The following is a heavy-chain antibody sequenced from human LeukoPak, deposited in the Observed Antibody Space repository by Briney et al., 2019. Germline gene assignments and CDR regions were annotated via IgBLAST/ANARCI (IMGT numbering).Heavy chain of an antibody. CDR2: INTNTGNP. CDR1: GYTFTSYA. Sequence: ASVTVSCKASGYTFTSYAMNWVRQAPGQGLEWTGWINTNTGNPTYAQGFTGRFVFSLDTSVSTAYLQISSLKAEDTAVYYCARGKGDYYYYMDVWGKGTTVTVSS. D-gene: IGHD1-26*01. V-gene: IGHV7-4-1*02. CDR3: ARGKGDYYYYMDV. J-gene: IGHJ6*03.